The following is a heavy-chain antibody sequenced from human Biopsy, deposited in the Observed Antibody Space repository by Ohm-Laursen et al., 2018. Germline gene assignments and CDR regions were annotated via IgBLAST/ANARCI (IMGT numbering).Heavy chain of an antibody. V-gene: IGHV4-4*07. Sequence: TLSLTCTVSGDSINNYYWSWIRQPAGKGLEWIGRIYTSGSPNYNLSLESRVTMSVDTSKNQFSLNLRSVTAADTAVYYCARGQALKSFDYWGQGTLVTVSS. CDR3: ARGQALKSFDY. CDR2: IYTSGSP. J-gene: IGHJ4*02. CDR1: GDSINNYY.